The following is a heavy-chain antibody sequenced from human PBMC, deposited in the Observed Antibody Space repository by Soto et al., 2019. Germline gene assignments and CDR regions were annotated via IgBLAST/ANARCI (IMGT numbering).Heavy chain of an antibody. V-gene: IGHV3-9*01. CDR2: ISWNSGSI. Sequence: SLRLSCAASGFTFDDYAMHWVRQAPGKGLEWVSGISWNSGSIGYADSVKGRFTISRDNAKNSLYLQMNSLRAEDTALYYCAKTSYYYDSSGYLDYWGQGTLVTVSS. CDR1: GFTFDDYA. D-gene: IGHD3-22*01. CDR3: AKTSYYYDSSGYLDY. J-gene: IGHJ4*02.